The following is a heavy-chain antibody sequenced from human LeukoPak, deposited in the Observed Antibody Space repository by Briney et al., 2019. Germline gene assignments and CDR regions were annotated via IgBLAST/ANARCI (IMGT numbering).Heavy chain of an antibody. V-gene: IGHV3-33*06. D-gene: IGHD3-22*01. CDR1: GFTFSSYG. Sequence: GGSLRLSCAASGFTFSSYGMHWVRQAPGKGLEWVAVIWYDGSNKYYADSVKGRFTISRDNSKSTLFLQMNSLRAEDTAVYYCAKSSYYDSSGYYREYYFDYWGQGTLVTVSS. J-gene: IGHJ4*02. CDR2: IWYDGSNK. CDR3: AKSSYYDSSGYYREYYFDY.